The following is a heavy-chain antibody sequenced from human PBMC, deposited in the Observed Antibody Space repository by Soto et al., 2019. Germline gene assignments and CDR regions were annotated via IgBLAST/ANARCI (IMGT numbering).Heavy chain of an antibody. CDR3: ARDSPPPRE. Sequence: QVQLVQSGAEVKKPGASVKVSCKASGYTFTSYGISWVRQAPGQGLEWMGWIRAYNGNTKHAQKLPGRVPTTKDTTTSTAYMELRNLRSDDTAVYSCARDSPPPREWGQGTLVTVS. CDR1: GYTFTSYG. J-gene: IGHJ4*02. V-gene: IGHV1-18*01. CDR2: IRAYNGNT.